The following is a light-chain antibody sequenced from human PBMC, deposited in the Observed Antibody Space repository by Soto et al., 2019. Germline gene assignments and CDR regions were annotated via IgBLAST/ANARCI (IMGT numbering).Light chain of an antibody. CDR1: TTDIGNYNY. V-gene: IGLV2-14*01. J-gene: IGLJ2*01. CDR3: SSYRSSRTVI. Sequence: QSVLTQPASVSGSLGQSITISCTGTTTDIGNYNYVSWYQHHPGKAPKLMIYEVSNRPSGVSNRFSGSKSGNTASLSISGLQAEDEADYYCSSYRSSRTVIFGGGTKVTVL. CDR2: EVS.